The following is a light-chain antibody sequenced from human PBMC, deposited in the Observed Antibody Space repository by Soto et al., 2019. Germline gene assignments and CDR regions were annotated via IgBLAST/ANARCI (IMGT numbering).Light chain of an antibody. V-gene: IGKV1-5*03. Sequence: DIQMTQSPSTLSASVGDRIIITCRASESISSWLAWYQQKPGKAPKLLIYKASPLESGVPSRFSARGSGTEFTLTISSLQPDDSATYFCHPYSASHTFGGGTKVEIK. CDR3: HPYSASHT. CDR2: KAS. CDR1: ESISSW. J-gene: IGKJ4*01.